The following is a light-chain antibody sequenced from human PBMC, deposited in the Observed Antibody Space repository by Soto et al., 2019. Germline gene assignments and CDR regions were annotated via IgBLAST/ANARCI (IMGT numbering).Light chain of an antibody. CDR1: QSISSW. V-gene: IGKV1-5*01. CDR3: QQYNSYSWT. J-gene: IGKJ1*01. Sequence: DIQMNMSPSTLSASVGDGVTITCRASQSISSWLAWYQQKPGKAPKPLIYDASSLESGVPSRFSGSGSGTEFTLTISSLQPDDFATYYCQQYNSYSWTFGQGANVDI. CDR2: DAS.